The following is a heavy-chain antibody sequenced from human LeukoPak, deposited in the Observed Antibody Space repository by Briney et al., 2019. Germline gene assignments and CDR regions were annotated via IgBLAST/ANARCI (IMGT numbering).Heavy chain of an antibody. CDR2: ISSYGDYI. CDR1: GFTFSTSY. J-gene: IGHJ4*02. Sequence: GGSLRLSCAASGFTFSTSYMSWVRQAPGKGLEWVSSISSYGDYIFYADSVKGRFTMSRDSADNSLYLQMNSLRAEDTAVYYCARPFRTYCGGDCYRTFDYWGQGTLVTVSS. CDR3: ARPFRTYCGGDCYRTFDY. V-gene: IGHV3-21*01. D-gene: IGHD2-21*02.